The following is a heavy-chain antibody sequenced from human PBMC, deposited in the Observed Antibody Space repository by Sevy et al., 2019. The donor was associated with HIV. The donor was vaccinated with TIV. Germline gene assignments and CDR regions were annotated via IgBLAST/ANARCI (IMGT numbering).Heavy chain of an antibody. CDR3: TKVDFGGEGGFDL. J-gene: IGHJ3*01. CDR2: ISGSGGRT. D-gene: IGHD3-3*01. V-gene: IGHV3-23*01. Sequence: GGSLRLSCAASGFTFSNYAMSWVRQAPGKGLEWVSGISGSGGRTHYADSVKGRFTISRDNSKNTLYLQMNSLRAEDTAVYYCTKVDFGGEGGFDLWGQRTMVTVSS. CDR1: GFTFSNYA.